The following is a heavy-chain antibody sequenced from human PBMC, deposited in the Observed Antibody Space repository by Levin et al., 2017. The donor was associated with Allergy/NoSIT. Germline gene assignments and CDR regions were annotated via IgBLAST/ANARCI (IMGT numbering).Heavy chain of an antibody. CDR1: GFNFRDFW. Sequence: PGESLKISCVASGFNFRDFWMTWVRQAPGKGLEWVATIKEDGSEKYYADFVKGRFTISRDNAKNSLYLQMSSLRAEDTAVYFCATLDTFACDHWGQGSLVTVSS. CDR2: IKEDGSEK. V-gene: IGHV3-7*01. D-gene: IGHD5-18*01. CDR3: ATLDTFACDH. J-gene: IGHJ5*02.